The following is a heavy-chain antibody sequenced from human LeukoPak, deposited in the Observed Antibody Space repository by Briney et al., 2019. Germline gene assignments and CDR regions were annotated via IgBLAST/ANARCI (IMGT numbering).Heavy chain of an antibody. Sequence: SETLSLTCTVSGGSINDASWNWLRQPPRQGLEWIGYIYHSGGTNYNPSLKSRVSISLDTSKNQFSLKLSSVTAADTAVYYCARVGTYYRSLDSWGQGTLVTVSS. CDR1: GGSINDAS. J-gene: IGHJ4*02. CDR3: ARVGTYYRSLDS. CDR2: IYHSGGT. D-gene: IGHD3-10*01. V-gene: IGHV4-59*01.